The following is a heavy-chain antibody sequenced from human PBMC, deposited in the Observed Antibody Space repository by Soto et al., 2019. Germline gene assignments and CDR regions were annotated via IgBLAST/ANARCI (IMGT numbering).Heavy chain of an antibody. D-gene: IGHD3-22*01. J-gene: IGHJ5*02. CDR3: VRLIGNSWLDA. Sequence: PSQTLSLTCDISGDSVSTNTATWDWIRQSPSRGLEWLGRTYYRSRWYFDYAVSVKSRITISPDISNNQVSLQLTSVTPDDTAIFYCVRLIGNSWLDARSQGTLVPVSS. CDR1: GDSVSTNTAT. CDR2: TYYRSRWYF. V-gene: IGHV6-1*01.